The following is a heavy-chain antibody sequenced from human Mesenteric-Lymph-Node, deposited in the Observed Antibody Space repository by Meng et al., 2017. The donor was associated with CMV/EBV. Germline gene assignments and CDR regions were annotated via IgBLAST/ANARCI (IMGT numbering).Heavy chain of an antibody. CDR3: ASRLIRILDAFDI. D-gene: IGHD2-15*01. Sequence: GESLKISCAASAFTFSDYSMNWVRQAPGKGLEWVSYISSSGSTIYYADSVKGRFTISRDNAKNSLYLQMDSLRAEDTAVYYCASRLIRILDAFDIWGQGTMVTVSS. CDR2: ISSSGSTI. J-gene: IGHJ3*02. CDR1: AFTFSDYS. V-gene: IGHV3-48*04.